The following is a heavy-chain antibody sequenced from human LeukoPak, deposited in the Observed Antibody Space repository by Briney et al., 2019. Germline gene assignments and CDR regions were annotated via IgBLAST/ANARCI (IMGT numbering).Heavy chain of an antibody. Sequence: GGSLGLSCAGTGLAFSGYSMNWVRQAPGKGLEWVSLISQSSSHKYYADSVKDRFTMSRDNAKNLLYLQMDSLRVEDTAVYYCARGKPACSSFTCHAGWFDPWGQGTLVTVSS. V-gene: IGHV3-21*01. CDR1: GLAFSGYS. J-gene: IGHJ5*02. CDR3: ARGKPACSSFTCHAGWFDP. CDR2: ISQSSSHK. D-gene: IGHD2-2*01.